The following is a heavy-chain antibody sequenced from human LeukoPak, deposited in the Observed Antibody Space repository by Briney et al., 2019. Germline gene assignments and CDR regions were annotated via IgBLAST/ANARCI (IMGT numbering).Heavy chain of an antibody. CDR2: IWYDGSNK. Sequence: GRPLRLSCAASGFTFSSYGMHWVRQAPGKGLEWVAVIWYDGSNKYYADSVKGRFTISRDNSKNTLYLQMNSLRAEDTAVYYCARDYSSSSTFDYWGQGTLVTVSS. J-gene: IGHJ4*02. CDR1: GFTFSSYG. D-gene: IGHD6-13*01. V-gene: IGHV3-33*01. CDR3: ARDYSSSSTFDY.